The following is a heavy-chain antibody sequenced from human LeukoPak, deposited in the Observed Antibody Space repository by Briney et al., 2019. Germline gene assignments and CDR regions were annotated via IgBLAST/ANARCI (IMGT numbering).Heavy chain of an antibody. Sequence: SQTLSLTCAISGDSVSSNSAAWNWIRQSPSRGLEWLGRTYYRSKWYNDYAVSVKSRITINPDTSKNQFSLQLNSVTPEDTAVYYCARGIREAVAALTAFDIWGQGTMVTVSS. CDR3: ARGIREAVAALTAFDI. CDR2: TYYRSKWYN. J-gene: IGHJ3*02. V-gene: IGHV6-1*01. CDR1: GDSVSSNSAA. D-gene: IGHD6-19*01.